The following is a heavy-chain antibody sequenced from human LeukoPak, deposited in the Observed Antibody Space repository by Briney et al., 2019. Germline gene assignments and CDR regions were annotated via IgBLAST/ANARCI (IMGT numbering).Heavy chain of an antibody. J-gene: IGHJ5*02. CDR3: ARRLGLMIVVGRGSWFDP. V-gene: IGHV4-34*01. Sequence: SETLSLTCAVYGGSFSGYYWSWIRQPPGKGLEWIGEINHSGSTNYDPSLKSRVTISVDTSKNQFSLKLSSVTAADTAVYYCARRLGLMIVVGRGSWFDPWGQGTLVTVSS. CDR2: INHSGST. CDR1: GGSFSGYY. D-gene: IGHD3-22*01.